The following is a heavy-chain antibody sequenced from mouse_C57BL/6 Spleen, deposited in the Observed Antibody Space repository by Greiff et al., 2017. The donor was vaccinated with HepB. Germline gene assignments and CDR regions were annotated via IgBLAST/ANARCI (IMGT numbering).Heavy chain of an antibody. J-gene: IGHJ3*01. CDR3: AGYVYAY. CDR2: INPNNGGT. Sequence: EVQLQQSGPELVKPGASVKISCKASGYTFTDYYMNWVKQSHGKSLEWIGDINPNNGGTSYNQKFKGKATLTVDKSSSTAYMELRSLTSEDSAVYYCAGYVYAYWGQGTLVTVSA. CDR1: GYTFTDYY. V-gene: IGHV1-26*01. D-gene: IGHD1-2*01.